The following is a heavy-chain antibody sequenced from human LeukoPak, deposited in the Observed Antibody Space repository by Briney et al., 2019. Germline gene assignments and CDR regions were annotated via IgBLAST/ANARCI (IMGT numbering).Heavy chain of an antibody. Sequence: PGGSLRLSCAASGFTFSSYAMNWVRQAPGKGLEWVSTISGDGGDTHYADSVRGRFTISRANSKNTLFLQMNSLRAEDTAVYYCARDLSIAARGDDYWGQGTLVTVSS. D-gene: IGHD6-6*01. V-gene: IGHV3-23*01. CDR3: ARDLSIAARGDDY. J-gene: IGHJ4*02. CDR1: GFTFSSYA. CDR2: ISGDGGDT.